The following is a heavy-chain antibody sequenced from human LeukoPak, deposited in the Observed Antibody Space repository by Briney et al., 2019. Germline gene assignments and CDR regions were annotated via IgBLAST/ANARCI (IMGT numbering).Heavy chain of an antibody. CDR1: GFTFSSYA. V-gene: IGHV3-30*01. D-gene: IGHD2-2*01. J-gene: IGHJ6*03. CDR3: ARHCSSTSCYSSYMDV. Sequence: GGSLRLSCAASGFTFSSYAMHWVRQAPGKGLEWVAVISYDGSNKYYADSVKGRFTISRDNSKNTLYLQMNSLRAEDTAVYYCARHCSSTSCYSSYMDVWGKGTRSPSP. CDR2: ISYDGSNK.